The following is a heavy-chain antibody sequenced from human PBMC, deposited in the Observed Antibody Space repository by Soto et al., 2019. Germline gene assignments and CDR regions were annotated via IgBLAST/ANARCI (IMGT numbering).Heavy chain of an antibody. CDR3: ASEAAYDSSGHGAFDI. V-gene: IGHV3-48*02. J-gene: IGHJ3*02. CDR1: GFTFSSYS. Sequence: GGSLRLSCAASGFTFSSYSMNWVRQAPGKGLEWVSYISSSSSTIYYADSVKGRFTISRDNAKNSLYLQMNSLRDEDTAVYYCASEAAYDSSGHGAFDIWGQGTMVTVS. D-gene: IGHD3-22*01. CDR2: ISSSSSTI.